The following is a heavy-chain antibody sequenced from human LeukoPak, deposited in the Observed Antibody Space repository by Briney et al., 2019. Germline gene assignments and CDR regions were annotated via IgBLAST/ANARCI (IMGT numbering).Heavy chain of an antibody. V-gene: IGHV3-7*01. J-gene: IGHJ6*03. CDR3: ARDAEGHDFWSGYYFRNYYYYKDV. CDR2: IKQDGSEK. D-gene: IGHD3-3*01. CDR1: GFTFSSYW. Sequence: GGSLRLSCAASGFTFSSYWMSWVRQAPGKGLEWVANIKQDGSEKYYVDSVKGRFTISRDNAKNSLYLQMNSLRAEDTAVYYCARDAEGHDFWSGYYFRNYYYYKDVWGKGTTVTVSS.